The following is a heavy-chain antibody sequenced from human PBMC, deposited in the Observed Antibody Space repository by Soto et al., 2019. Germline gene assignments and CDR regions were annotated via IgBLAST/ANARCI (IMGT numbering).Heavy chain of an antibody. CDR3: ARGGYGDYSDY. V-gene: IGHV4-59*01. CDR2: IYYSGST. CDR1: GGSISSYY. D-gene: IGHD4-17*01. J-gene: IGHJ4*02. Sequence: SETLSLTCTVSGGSISSYYWSWIRQPPGKGLEWIGYIYYSGSTNYNPSLKSRVTISVDTSKNQFSLKLSSVTAADTAVYYCARGGYGDYSDYWGQGTLVTVSS.